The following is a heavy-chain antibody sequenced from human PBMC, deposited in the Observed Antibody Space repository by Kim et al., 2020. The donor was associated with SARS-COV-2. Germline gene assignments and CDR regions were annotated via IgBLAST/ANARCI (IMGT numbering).Heavy chain of an antibody. Sequence: GGSLRLSCAVSGFTFGSYWMSWLRQAPGRGLEWVANIKQDGSVKYYVDSVKGRFTISRDNAKNSLYLQMSSLRADNTAVYYCAREKGDLAGFDYWGQGTLVTVSS. J-gene: IGHJ4*02. CDR2: IKQDGSVK. CDR3: AREKGDLAGFDY. CDR1: GFTFGSYW. V-gene: IGHV3-7*01. D-gene: IGHD6-19*01.